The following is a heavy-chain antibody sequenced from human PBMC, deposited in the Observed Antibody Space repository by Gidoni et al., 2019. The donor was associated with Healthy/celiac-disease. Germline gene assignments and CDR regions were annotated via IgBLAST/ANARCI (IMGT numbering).Heavy chain of an antibody. J-gene: IGHJ4*02. CDR3: AKTSIAASLSYFDY. V-gene: IGHV3-23*04. Sequence: EVQLVESGGGLVQPGGSLRLSCAASGFTFSSYALGWVRQAPGKGREWVSAISGSGGSTYYADSVKGRFTISRDNSKNTLYLQRNSLRAEDTAVYYCAKTSIAASLSYFDYWGQGTLVTVSS. D-gene: IGHD6-6*01. CDR1: GFTFSSYA. CDR2: ISGSGGST.